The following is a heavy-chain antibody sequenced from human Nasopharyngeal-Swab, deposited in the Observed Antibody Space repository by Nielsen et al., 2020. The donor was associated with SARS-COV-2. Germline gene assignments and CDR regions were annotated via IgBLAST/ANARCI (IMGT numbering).Heavy chain of an antibody. Sequence: GESLKISCAASGFVFSSVWMSRVRQAPGKGLEWVVGIKRKADGGTVEYATAVRGRFSISRADSRNTLFLQMNRLKTEDTAVYYCTTLHRTGWFWGQGTLVIVS. CDR1: GFVFSSVW. J-gene: IGHJ4*02. CDR2: IKRKADGGTV. D-gene: IGHD6-19*01. V-gene: IGHV3-15*01. CDR3: TTLHRTGWF.